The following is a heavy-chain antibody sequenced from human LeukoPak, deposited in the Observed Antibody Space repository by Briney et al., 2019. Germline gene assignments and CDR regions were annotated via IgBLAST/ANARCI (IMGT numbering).Heavy chain of an antibody. CDR1: GLTFSSHW. CDR3: AGDYIWGRFF. D-gene: IGHD3-16*01. Sequence: QTGGSLRLSCAASGLTFSSHWMHWVRQAPGKGLVWVSRITNDGSSTTYADSVKGRFTISRDNAKNTLFLEMNSLRDEDTAVYYCAGDYIWGRFFWGQGTLVTVSS. V-gene: IGHV3-74*01. J-gene: IGHJ4*01. CDR2: ITNDGSST.